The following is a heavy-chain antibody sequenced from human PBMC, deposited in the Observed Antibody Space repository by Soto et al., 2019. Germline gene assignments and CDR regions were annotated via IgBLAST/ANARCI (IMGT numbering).Heavy chain of an antibody. Sequence: QSGGSLRLSCAASGFTFSSYAMSWVRQAPGKGLEWVSAISGSGGSTYYADSVKGRFTISRDNSKNTLYLQMNSLRAEDTAVYYCAKANIPRIVGAVTQHWGQGTLVTVSS. CDR1: GFTFSSYA. CDR3: AKANIPRIVGAVTQH. CDR2: ISGSGGST. V-gene: IGHV3-23*01. D-gene: IGHD1-26*01. J-gene: IGHJ1*01.